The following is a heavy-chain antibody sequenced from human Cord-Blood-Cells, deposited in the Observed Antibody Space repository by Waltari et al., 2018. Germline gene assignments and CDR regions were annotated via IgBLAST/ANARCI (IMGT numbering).Heavy chain of an antibody. Sequence: QVQLQQWGAGLLKPSETLSLTCAVYGGSFSGYYWSWIRQPPGKGLEWIGEINHSGSTNYHPSLKSRVTISVDTSKNQFSLKLSSVTAADTAVYYCARGDDFRWFDPWGQGTLVTVSS. V-gene: IGHV4-34*01. J-gene: IGHJ5*02. CDR3: ARGDDFRWFDP. CDR2: INHSGST. CDR1: GGSFSGYY. D-gene: IGHD3-3*01.